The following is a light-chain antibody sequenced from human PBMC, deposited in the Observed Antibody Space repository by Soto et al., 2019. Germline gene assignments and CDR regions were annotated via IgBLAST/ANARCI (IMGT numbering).Light chain of an antibody. Sequence: ETVMTQSPATLSVSLGERATLSCRASQSVSSNLAWYQQKPGQAPRLLIYGASTRATGIPARFSGSGSGTEFTLTISSLQSEDFAVYYCQQYNNWPRTFGQGTKVDIK. CDR1: QSVSSN. V-gene: IGKV3-15*01. CDR2: GAS. J-gene: IGKJ1*01. CDR3: QQYNNWPRT.